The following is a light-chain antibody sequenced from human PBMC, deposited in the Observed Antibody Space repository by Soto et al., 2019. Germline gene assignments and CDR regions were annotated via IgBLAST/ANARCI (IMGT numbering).Light chain of an antibody. V-gene: IGKV3-15*01. CDR2: GAS. J-gene: IGKJ1*01. Sequence: EIVMTQSPATLSVSPGERATLSCRASQSVGRNLAWYQQKPGQAPRRLSYGASTRATGIPARFSGSGSGTEFTLTITSLQSEDFAIYFCQQYNNWPPDRTFGQGTKVEIK. CDR3: QQYNNWPPDRT. CDR1: QSVGRN.